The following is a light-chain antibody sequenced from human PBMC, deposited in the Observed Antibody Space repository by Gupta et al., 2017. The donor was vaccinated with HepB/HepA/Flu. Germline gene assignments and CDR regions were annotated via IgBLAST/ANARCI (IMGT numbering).Light chain of an antibody. Sequence: QSALTQPPSASGTPAQTVTISCSGSSSNIGSNTVNWYQQLPGTAPKLLIYSNNQRPSGVPDRFSGSKSGTSASLAISGLQSEDEADYYCAAWDDSLNGVVFGGGTKLTVL. CDR1: SSNIGSNT. J-gene: IGLJ2*01. CDR2: SNN. V-gene: IGLV1-44*01. CDR3: AAWDDSLNGVV.